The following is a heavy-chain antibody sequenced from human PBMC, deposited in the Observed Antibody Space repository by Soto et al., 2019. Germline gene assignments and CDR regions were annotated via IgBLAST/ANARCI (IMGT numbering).Heavy chain of an antibody. CDR2: IYSGGNT. D-gene: IGHD3-10*01. V-gene: IGHV3-66*01. CDR3: TRDSSYYGAGRGVLDY. Sequence: EVQLVESGGGLVQPGGSLRLSCAVSGFTVNKHYMSWVRQAPGKGLEWVSVIYSGGNTDYAESVRGRFTVSRDTSKNTVYLQMNSLRVEDTAIYYCTRDSSYYGAGRGVLDYWGQGTPVTVSS. CDR1: GFTVNKHY. J-gene: IGHJ4*02.